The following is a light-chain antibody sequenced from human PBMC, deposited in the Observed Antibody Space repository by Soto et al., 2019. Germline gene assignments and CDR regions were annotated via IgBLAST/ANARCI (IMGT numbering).Light chain of an antibody. Sequence: DIQMTQSPSSLSASVGDRVTITCQASQDISNYLNWYQQKPGKAPKLLIYDASNLETGVPSRFSGSGSGTDFTFTIRSLQPEDIATYYCQQYDNHPPGPLTFGGGTKVEIK. CDR3: QQYDNHPPGPLT. J-gene: IGKJ4*01. V-gene: IGKV1-33*01. CDR2: DAS. CDR1: QDISNY.